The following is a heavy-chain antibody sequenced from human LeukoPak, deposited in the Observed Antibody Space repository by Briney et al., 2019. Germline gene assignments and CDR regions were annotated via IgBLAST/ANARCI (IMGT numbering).Heavy chain of an antibody. J-gene: IGHJ4*02. D-gene: IGHD3-10*01. CDR1: GGTFNNYA. CDR3: ARGRYYGSGTYYLDAAY. Sequence: GASVKVSCKASGGTFNNYAINWVRQAPGQGLEWMGRIIPILGVPDYAQRFQGRVTITADISTTTAYMELSSLRSGDTAVYYCARGRYYGSGTYYLDAAYWGQGTLVTVSS. CDR2: IIPILGVP. V-gene: IGHV1-69*04.